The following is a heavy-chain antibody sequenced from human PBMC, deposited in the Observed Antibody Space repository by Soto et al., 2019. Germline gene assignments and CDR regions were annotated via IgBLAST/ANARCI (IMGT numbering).Heavy chain of an antibody. V-gene: IGHV4-4*02. D-gene: IGHD3-10*01. CDR3: AAVDYYYGSGSRVGMDV. J-gene: IGHJ6*02. Sequence: QVQLQESGPGLVKPSGTLSLTCGVSGGSISSNNWWSWVRQSPGKGLEWIGEIHHSGSTDYNPSLKSRVTISVDKSKNQFSLKLSSVTVADTAVYYCAAVDYYYGSGSRVGMDVWGQGTTVTVSS. CDR2: IHHSGST. CDR1: GGSISSNNW.